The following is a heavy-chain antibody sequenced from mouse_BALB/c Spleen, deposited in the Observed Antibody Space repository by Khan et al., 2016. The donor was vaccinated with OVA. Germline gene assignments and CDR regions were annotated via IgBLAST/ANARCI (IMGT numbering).Heavy chain of an antibody. CDR2: VSTNYGDA. CDR1: GYTFTDFP. V-gene: IGHV1S137*01. CDR3: ARGGGGDRFAY. Sequence: QVQLQQSGAELVRPGVSLKISCKGSGYTFTDFPMHWVKQSHAKNLEWIGVVSTNYGDATYNQKFTGKATMTVAKSSSTAYMELARLTSADSAIYYCARGGGGDRFAYWGQGTLVTVSA. J-gene: IGHJ3*01.